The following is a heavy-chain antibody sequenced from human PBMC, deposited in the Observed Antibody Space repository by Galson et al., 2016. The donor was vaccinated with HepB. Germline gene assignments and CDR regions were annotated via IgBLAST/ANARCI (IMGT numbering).Heavy chain of an antibody. D-gene: IGHD4-17*01. CDR1: GFSFSDYY. J-gene: IGHJ3*02. Sequence: SLRLSCAASGFSFSDYYMNWVRQAPGKGLEWISEITSVGTLVNYADSVKGRFTISRDNAKNSLFLLMNSLRADDTAVYYCARDYGDYDAFDIWGQGTMVTVSS. V-gene: IGHV3-11*01. CDR2: ITSVGTLV. CDR3: ARDYGDYDAFDI.